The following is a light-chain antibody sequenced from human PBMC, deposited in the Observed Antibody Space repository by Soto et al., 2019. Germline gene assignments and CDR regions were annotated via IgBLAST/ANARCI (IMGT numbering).Light chain of an antibody. V-gene: IGKV4-1*01. CDR1: QSVSYY. J-gene: IGKJ3*01. CDR2: WAS. CDR3: QQYYSTPFT. Sequence: EIVLTQSPATLSLSPGERATLSCRASQSVSYYLAWYQQKPGQPPKLLIYWASTRESGVPDRFSGSGSGTDFTLTISSLQAEDVAVYYCQQYYSTPFTFGPGTKVDIK.